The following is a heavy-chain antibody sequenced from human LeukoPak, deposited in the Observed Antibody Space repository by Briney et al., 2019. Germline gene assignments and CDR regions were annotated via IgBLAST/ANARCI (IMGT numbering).Heavy chain of an antibody. V-gene: IGHV3-48*04. Sequence: GGSLRLSCAASGFIFSSYWMTWDRQAPGKGLEWVSYISSSSTIYYADSVKGRFTISRDNAKNSLYLQMNSLRAEDTAVYYCAREMVATGGSSSWYFNWYFDLWGRGTLVTVSS. CDR3: AREMVATGGSSSWYFNWYFDL. D-gene: IGHD6-13*01. CDR2: ISSSSTI. J-gene: IGHJ2*01. CDR1: GFIFSSYW.